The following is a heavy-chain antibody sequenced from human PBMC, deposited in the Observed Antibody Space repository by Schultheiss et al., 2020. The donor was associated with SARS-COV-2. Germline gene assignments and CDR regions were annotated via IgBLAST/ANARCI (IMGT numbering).Heavy chain of an antibody. CDR3: ARADRHCSSTSCFFNWFDP. CDR2: IYTSGST. D-gene: IGHD2-2*01. V-gene: IGHV4-61*02. J-gene: IGHJ5*02. CDR1: GGSVSSGSYY. Sequence: SETLSLTCTVSGGSVSSGSYYWSWIRQPAGKGLEWIGRIYTSGSTNYNPSLKSRVTMSVDTSKNQFSLKLSSVTAADTAVYYCARADRHCSSTSCFFNWFDPWGQGTLVTVSS.